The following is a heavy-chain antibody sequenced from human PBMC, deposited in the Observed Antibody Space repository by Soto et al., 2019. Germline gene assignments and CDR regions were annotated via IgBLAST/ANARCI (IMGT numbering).Heavy chain of an antibody. D-gene: IGHD3-3*01. V-gene: IGHV4-59*01. Sequence: SETLSLPCTVSGGSISSYYWSWIRQPPGKGLEGVGYIYYSGRTNYNPSLKSRVTISVDTSKNQFSLKLSSVTAADTAVYYCARVMDGAIFYYYYYMDVWGKGTTVTVSS. CDR1: GGSISSYY. J-gene: IGHJ6*03. CDR2: IYYSGRT. CDR3: ARVMDGAIFYYYYYMDV.